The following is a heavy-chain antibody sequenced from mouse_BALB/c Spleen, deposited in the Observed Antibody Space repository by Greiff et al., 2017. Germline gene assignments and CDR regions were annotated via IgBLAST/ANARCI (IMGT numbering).Heavy chain of an antibody. CDR3: ARSHDGYYRFAY. J-gene: IGHJ3*01. V-gene: IGHV5-17*02. Sequence: EVKLVESGGGLVQPGGSRKLSCAASGFTFSSFGMHWVRQAPEKGLEWVAYISSGSSTIYYADTVKGRFTISRDNPKNTLFLQMTSLRSEDTAMYYCARSHDGYYRFAYWGQGTLVTVSA. CDR1: GFTFSSFG. D-gene: IGHD2-3*01. CDR2: ISSGSSTI.